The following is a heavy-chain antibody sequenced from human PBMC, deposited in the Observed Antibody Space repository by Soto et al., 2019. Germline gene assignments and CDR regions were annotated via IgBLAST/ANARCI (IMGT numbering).Heavy chain of an antibody. CDR2: IYPGDSDT. V-gene: IGHV5-51*01. CDR3: ASAAPRSGRYEGFDY. J-gene: IGHJ4*02. Sequence: GESLKISCKGSGYSFTSYWIGWVRQMPGKGLEWMGIIYPGDSDTSYSPSFQGQVTISADKSISTAYLQWSSLRASDTAMYYCASAAPRSGRYEGFDYWGQGTLVTVSS. CDR1: GYSFTSYW. D-gene: IGHD6-19*01.